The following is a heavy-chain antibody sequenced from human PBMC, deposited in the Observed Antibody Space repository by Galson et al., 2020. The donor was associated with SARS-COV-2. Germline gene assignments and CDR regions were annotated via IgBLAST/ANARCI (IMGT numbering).Heavy chain of an antibody. D-gene: IGHD3-10*01. Sequence: GGSLRLSCAASGFTFSLYAMTWVRQAPGRGLEWVSSVSGTGLGTFYADSVKGRFTISRDNSRNTLHLQMNSLRAEDTAIYYCVKDYYNFCRGTYYGTEYFQDLCQGTLVTVSS. V-gene: IGHV3-23*01. CDR2: VSGTGLGT. CDR3: VKDYYNFCRGTYYGTEYFQD. CDR1: GFTFSLYA. J-gene: IGHJ1*01.